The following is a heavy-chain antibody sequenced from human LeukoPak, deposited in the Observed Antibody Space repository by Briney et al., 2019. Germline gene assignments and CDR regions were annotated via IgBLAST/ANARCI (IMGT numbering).Heavy chain of an antibody. D-gene: IGHD2-15*01. CDR2: IGTAGDT. V-gene: IGHV3-13*01. CDR1: GFTFSSYD. Sequence: GGSLRLSCAASGFTFSSYDMHWVRQATGKDLEWVSAIGTAGDTYYPGSVKGRFTISRENAKNSLYLQMNSLRAGDTAVYYCARVGRDHYYYYMDVWGKGTTVTVSS. J-gene: IGHJ6*03. CDR3: ARVGRDHYYYYMDV.